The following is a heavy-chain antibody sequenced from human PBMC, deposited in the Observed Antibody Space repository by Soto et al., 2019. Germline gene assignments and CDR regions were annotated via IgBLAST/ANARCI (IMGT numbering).Heavy chain of an antibody. V-gene: IGHV4-31*02. CDR1: GGSISSGGYY. Sequence: LCGGSISSGGYYWSWIRQHPGKGLEWIGYIYYSGSTYYNPSLKSRVTISVDTSKNQFSLKLSSVTAADTAVYYCASIAARRNYYGMDVWGQGTTVTVSS. J-gene: IGHJ6*02. CDR2: IYYSGST. CDR3: ASIAARRNYYGMDV. D-gene: IGHD6-6*01.